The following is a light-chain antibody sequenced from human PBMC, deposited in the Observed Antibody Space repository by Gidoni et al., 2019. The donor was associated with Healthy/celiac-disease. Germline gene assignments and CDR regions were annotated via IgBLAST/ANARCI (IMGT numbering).Light chain of an antibody. J-gene: IGLJ3*02. CDR2: DNN. CDR1: SSNIGNNY. CDR3: GTWDSSLSAGWV. V-gene: IGLV1-51*01. Sequence: QSVFTQPPSLSAAPGQKVTISCSGSSSNIGNNYVSWYQQLPGTAPKLLIYDNNKRPSGIPDRFSGSKSGTSATLGITGLQTGDEADYYCGTWDSSLSAGWVFGGGTKLTVL.